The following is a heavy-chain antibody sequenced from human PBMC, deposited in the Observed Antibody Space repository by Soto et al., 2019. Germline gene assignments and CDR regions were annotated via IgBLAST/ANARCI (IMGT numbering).Heavy chain of an antibody. CDR1: GGSISSGGYS. D-gene: IGHD2-8*02. CDR3: ARDKITGLFDY. J-gene: IGHJ4*02. CDR2: ITHSGST. V-gene: IGHV4-30-2*01. Sequence: SETLSLTCAVSGGSISSGGYSWSWIRQPPGKGLEWIGEITHSGSTNYNPSLKSRVTISVDTSKNQFSLKLTSVTAADTAVYYCARDKITGLFDYWGQGTLVTVSS.